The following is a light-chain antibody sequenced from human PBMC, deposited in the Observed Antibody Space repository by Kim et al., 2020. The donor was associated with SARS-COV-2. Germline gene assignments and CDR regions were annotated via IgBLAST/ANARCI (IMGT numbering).Light chain of an antibody. V-gene: IGKV3-15*01. Sequence: TQSPASLSVSPGQRAALSCRASQNIGTKLAWYQQKPGQSPRLLIYDASTRASGVTDRFYGSGSGTEFTLIIGGLQSEDFAVYYCQQYDKWPPITFGRGTRLEIK. CDR3: QQYDKWPPIT. CDR1: QNIGTK. J-gene: IGKJ5*01. CDR2: DAS.